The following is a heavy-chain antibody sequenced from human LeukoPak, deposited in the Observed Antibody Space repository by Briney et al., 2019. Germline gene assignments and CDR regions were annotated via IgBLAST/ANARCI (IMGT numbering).Heavy chain of an antibody. V-gene: IGHV4-61*09. CDR2: IFTTGST. CDR3: ARDENCSGGNCYFI. D-gene: IGHD2-15*01. J-gene: IGHJ4*02. Sequence: SETLSLTCSVSGGSINGGSYYWSWIRQPAGKPLEWIGHIFTTGSTSYNPSLRTRVTISEDSSKDQFSLNLKSVTAADTAVYYCARDENCSGGNCYFIWGQGTQVTVSS. CDR1: GGSINGGSYY.